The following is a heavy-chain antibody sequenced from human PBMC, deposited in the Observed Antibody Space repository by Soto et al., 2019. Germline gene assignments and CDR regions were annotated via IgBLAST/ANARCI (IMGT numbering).Heavy chain of an antibody. CDR2: ISYDGGHK. D-gene: IGHD4-4*01. CDR3: ARVKTDYSNPRGPFFFYGMDV. J-gene: IGHJ6*02. Sequence: QVQLVESGGGVVHPERSLRLSCSASEFTFSSYAMHWVRQAPGKGLEWVAGISYDGGHKFYGDSVRGRFTISRDSSKTTVFLQMNSLRPEDTAAYYCARVKTDYSNPRGPFFFYGMDVWGQGTTVTVS. CDR1: EFTFSSYA. V-gene: IGHV3-30-3*01.